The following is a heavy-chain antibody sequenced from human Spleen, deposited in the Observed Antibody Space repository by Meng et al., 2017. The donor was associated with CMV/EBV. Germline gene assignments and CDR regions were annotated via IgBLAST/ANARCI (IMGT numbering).Heavy chain of an antibody. V-gene: IGHV4-38-2*02. CDR3: ARTGVRGMDV. J-gene: IGHJ6*02. D-gene: IGHD3-10*01. Sequence: SETLSLTCTVSGYSISSGYYWGWIRQPPGKGLEWIGSIYHSGSTYYNPSLKSRVTISVDTSKNQFSLKLSSVTAADTAVYYCARTGVRGMDVWGQGTTVTVSS. CDR1: GYSISSGYY. CDR2: IYHSGST.